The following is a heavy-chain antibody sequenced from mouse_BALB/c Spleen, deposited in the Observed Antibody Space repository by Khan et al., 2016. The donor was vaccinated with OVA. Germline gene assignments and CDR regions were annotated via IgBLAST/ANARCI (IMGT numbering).Heavy chain of an antibody. CDR1: GYTFTTAG. J-gene: IGHJ4*01. CDR2: INTHSGVP. V-gene: IGHV9-4*02. Sequence: QIQLVQSGPELKKPGETVRISCKASGYTFTTAGMQWVQKMPGKGLKWIGWINTHSGVPKYAEDFKGRFVFSLETSASTAYLQITNLKNEDTATYFDARGEDGFYRGDGGAMDSWGQGTSVTVSS. D-gene: IGHD1-2*01. CDR3: ARGEDGFYRGDGGAMDS.